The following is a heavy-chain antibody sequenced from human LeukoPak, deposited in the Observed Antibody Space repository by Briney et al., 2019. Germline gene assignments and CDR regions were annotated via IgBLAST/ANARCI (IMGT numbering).Heavy chain of an antibody. Sequence: ASVKVSCKASGYTFTSYYMHWVRQAPGQGLEWMGIINPSGGSTSYAQKFQGRVTITADKSTSTAYMELSSLRSEDTAVYYCARDRSAYCGGDCYSGGYWGQGTLVTVSS. CDR1: GYTFTSYY. CDR3: ARDRSAYCGGDCYSGGY. CDR2: INPSGGST. J-gene: IGHJ4*02. V-gene: IGHV1-46*01. D-gene: IGHD2-21*02.